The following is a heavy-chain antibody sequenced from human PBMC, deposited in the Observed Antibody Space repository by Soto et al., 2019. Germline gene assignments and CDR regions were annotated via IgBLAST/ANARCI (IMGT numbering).Heavy chain of an antibody. Sequence: QLQLQESGSGLVKPSQTLSLTCAVSGGSINTATHSWSWIRQPPGKGLEWIGYIYHSGSTYYNPSVKSRATISIDKSNSQFYLRLSSVTAADTAVYYCARRGGVTATGDDYWGQGILVTVSS. CDR2: IYHSGST. CDR1: GGSINTATHS. V-gene: IGHV4-30-2*01. J-gene: IGHJ4*02. D-gene: IGHD2-15*01. CDR3: ARRGGVTATGDDY.